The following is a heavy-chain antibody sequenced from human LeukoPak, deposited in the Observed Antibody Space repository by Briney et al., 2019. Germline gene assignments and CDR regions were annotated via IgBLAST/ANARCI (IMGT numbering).Heavy chain of an antibody. V-gene: IGHV4-31*03. CDR2: IYYSRST. D-gene: IGHD3-3*01. CDR3: ARIPRVDFWSGYYHPQYGMDV. J-gene: IGHJ6*02. Sequence: SETLSLTCTVSGGSISSGGYYWSWIRQHPGKGLEWIGYIYYSRSTYYNPSLKSRVTISVDTSKNQFSLKLSSVTAADTAVYYCARIPRVDFWSGYYHPQYGMDVWGQGTTVTVSS. CDR1: GGSISSGGYY.